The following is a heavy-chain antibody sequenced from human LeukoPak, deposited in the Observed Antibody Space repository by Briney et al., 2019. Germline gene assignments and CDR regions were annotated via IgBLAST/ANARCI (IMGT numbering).Heavy chain of an antibody. D-gene: IGHD2-2*01. CDR1: GFTFSSYA. V-gene: IGHV3-30-3*01. Sequence: GGSLRLSCAASGFTFSSYAMHWVRQAPGKGLEWVAVISYDGSNKYYADSVKGRFTISRDNSKNTLYLQMNSLRAEDTAVYYCARDQGVPADDAFDIWGQGTMVTVSS. CDR2: ISYDGSNK. J-gene: IGHJ3*02. CDR3: ARDQGVPADDAFDI.